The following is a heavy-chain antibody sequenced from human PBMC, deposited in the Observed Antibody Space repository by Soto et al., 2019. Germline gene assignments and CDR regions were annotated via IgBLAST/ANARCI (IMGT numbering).Heavy chain of an antibody. Sequence: GASVKVSCKASGYTFTGYYMHWVRQAPGQGLEWMGWINPNSGGTNYAQKFQGRVTMTRDTSISTAYMELSRLRSDDTAVYYCARDLRIQLWPEDFLYYYYGMDVWGQGTTVTVSS. D-gene: IGHD5-18*01. J-gene: IGHJ6*02. CDR1: GYTFTGYY. V-gene: IGHV1-2*02. CDR2: INPNSGGT. CDR3: ARDLRIQLWPEDFLYYYYGMDV.